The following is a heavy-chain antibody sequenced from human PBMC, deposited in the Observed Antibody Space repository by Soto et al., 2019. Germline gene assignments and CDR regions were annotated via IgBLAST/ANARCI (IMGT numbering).Heavy chain of an antibody. D-gene: IGHD2-15*01. Sequence: QVQLVQSGAEVKKPGASVKVSCKASGYTFTNYGISWVRQAPGQGLEWMGWINVYNGNINYAQNFQGRVTMTTDTSTSTAYMELRSLRSDDMAVYSCARKKDLYFGMDVWGQGTTVTVSS. CDR1: GYTFTNYG. CDR3: ARKKDLYFGMDV. J-gene: IGHJ6*02. CDR2: INVYNGNI. V-gene: IGHV1-18*03.